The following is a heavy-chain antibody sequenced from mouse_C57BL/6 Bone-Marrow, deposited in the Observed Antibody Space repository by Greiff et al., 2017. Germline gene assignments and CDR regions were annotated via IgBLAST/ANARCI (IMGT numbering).Heavy chain of an antibody. D-gene: IGHD1-1*01. CDR2: IDPANGDT. CDR3: ATTTVVAPIDY. CDR1: GFNIKDDY. V-gene: IGHV14-4*01. Sequence: VQLKESGAELVRPGASVKLSCTASGFNIKDDYMHWVKQRPEQGLEWIGWIDPANGDTKYAPKFQGKATITADTSSNTAYLQLSSLTYEDTAVYSCATTTVVAPIDYWGQGTTLTVSS. J-gene: IGHJ2*01.